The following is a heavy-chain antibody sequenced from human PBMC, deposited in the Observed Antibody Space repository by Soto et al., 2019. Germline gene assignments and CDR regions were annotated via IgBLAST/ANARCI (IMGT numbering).Heavy chain of an antibody. CDR1: GFTFSNAW. D-gene: IGHD3-22*01. J-gene: IGHJ4*02. CDR3: TTRDPYDSSGYYWAHFDY. CDR2: IKSKTDGGTT. Sequence: GGSLRLSCAASGFTFSNAWMSWVRQAPGKGLEWVGRIKSKTDGGTTDYAAPVKGRFTISRDDSKNTLYLQMNSLKTEDTAVYYCTTRDPYDSSGYYWAHFDYWGQGTLVTVSS. V-gene: IGHV3-15*01.